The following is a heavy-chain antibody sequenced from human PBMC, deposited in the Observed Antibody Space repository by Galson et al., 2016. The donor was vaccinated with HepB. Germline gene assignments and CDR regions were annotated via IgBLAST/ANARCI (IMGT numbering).Heavy chain of an antibody. J-gene: IGHJ4*02. CDR2: ISGSGGRT. V-gene: IGHV3-23*01. CDR3: AKSGFFGELDK. CDR1: AGTFKNYA. Sequence: CAVSAGTFKNYAMNWVRQAPGKGLEWVAAISGSGGRTSYEDSVRGRFTISRDNSKNTLFLRMNSVGVEDTAVYFCAKSGFFGELDKWGQGTGVVVSS. D-gene: IGHD3-10*01.